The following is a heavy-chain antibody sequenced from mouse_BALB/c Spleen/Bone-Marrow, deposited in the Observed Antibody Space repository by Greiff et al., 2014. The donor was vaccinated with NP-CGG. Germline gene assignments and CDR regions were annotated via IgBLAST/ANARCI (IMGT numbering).Heavy chain of an antibody. CDR1: GYTFSSYW. CDR2: ILPGSGST. J-gene: IGHJ3*01. V-gene: IGHV1-9*01. CDR3: AREVSY. Sequence: QVQLKQSGAELMKPGASVKISCKATGYTFSSYWIEWVKERPGHGLEWIGEILPGSGSTNYNEKFRGKATFTADTSSNTAYMQLSSLTSEDSAVYYCAREVSYWGQGTLVTVSA. D-gene: IGHD6-2*01.